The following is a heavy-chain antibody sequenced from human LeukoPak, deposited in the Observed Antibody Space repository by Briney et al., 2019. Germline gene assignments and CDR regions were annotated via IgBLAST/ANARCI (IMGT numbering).Heavy chain of an antibody. J-gene: IGHJ3*02. Sequence: GASVKVSCKASGGTFSNYVINWVRQAPGQGLEGMGGIIPSFATADYAQKFQGRVTITADESTRTAYMELSSLRSEATAVYYCAVGVRGSGSYQIWGHAFDIWGQGTMVTVSS. V-gene: IGHV1-69*13. CDR1: GGTFSNYV. CDR3: AVGVRGSGSYQIWGHAFDI. CDR2: IIPSFATA. D-gene: IGHD3-10*01.